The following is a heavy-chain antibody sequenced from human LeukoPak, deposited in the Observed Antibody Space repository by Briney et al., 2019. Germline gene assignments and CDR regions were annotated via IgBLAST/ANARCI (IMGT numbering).Heavy chain of an antibody. V-gene: IGHV3-21*01. CDR3: ARDQDSSGSPFDY. D-gene: IGHD3-22*01. CDR2: ISSSSSYI. CDR1: GFTFSSYS. Sequence: GGSLRLSCAASGFTFSSYSMNWVRQAPGKGLEWVSSISSSSSYIYYADSVKGRFTTSRDNAKNSLYLQMNSLRAEDTAVYYCARDQDSSGSPFDYWGQGTLVTVSS. J-gene: IGHJ4*02.